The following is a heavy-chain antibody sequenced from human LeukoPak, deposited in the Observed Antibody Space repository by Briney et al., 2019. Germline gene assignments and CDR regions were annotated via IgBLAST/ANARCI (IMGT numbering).Heavy chain of an antibody. CDR3: ARDLSPRFLGWLSGGGATPPSYYYYYGMDV. CDR2: INPSGGST. J-gene: IGHJ6*02. D-gene: IGHD3-3*01. Sequence: GASVKVSCKASGYTFTSYYMHWVRQAPGQGLEWMGIINPSGGSTSYAQKFQGRVTMTRDTSTSTVYMELSSLRSEDTAVYYCARDLSPRFLGWLSGGGATPPSYYYYYGMDVWGQGTTVTVSS. V-gene: IGHV1-46*01. CDR1: GYTFTSYY.